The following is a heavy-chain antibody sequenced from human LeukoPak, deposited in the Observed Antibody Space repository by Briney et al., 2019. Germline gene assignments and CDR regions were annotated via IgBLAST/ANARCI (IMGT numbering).Heavy chain of an antibody. CDR2: IIGGAGST. Sequence: GGTLRLSCAASGFSFSSDGMSWVRQAPGKGLEWVSGIIGGAGSTYYADSVKGRFTISRDNSKNTLYLQMNSLRAEDTAVYYCTHGSMYQLDYWGQGTLVTVSS. D-gene: IGHD2-2*01. V-gene: IGHV3-23*01. CDR3: THGSMYQLDY. J-gene: IGHJ4*02. CDR1: GFSFSSDG.